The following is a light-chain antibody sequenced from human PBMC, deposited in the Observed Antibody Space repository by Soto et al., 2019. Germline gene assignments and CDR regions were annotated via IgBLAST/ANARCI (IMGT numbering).Light chain of an antibody. J-gene: IGLJ2*01. CDR3: CSYAGSSTVV. V-gene: IGLV2-23*02. CDR1: SGDVGSYNL. CDR2: EVT. Sequence: QSALTQPASVSGSPGQSITISCTGTSGDVGSYNLVSWYQQHPGKAPKLMIFEVTKRPPGVSYRFSGSKSDNTASLTISGLQAEDEADYYCCSYAGSSTVVFGGGTKLTVL.